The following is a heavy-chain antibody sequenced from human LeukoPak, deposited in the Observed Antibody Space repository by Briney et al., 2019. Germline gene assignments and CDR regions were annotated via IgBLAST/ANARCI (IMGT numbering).Heavy chain of an antibody. CDR1: GFTFSSYA. V-gene: IGHV3-30-3*01. CDR3: AVLQKYSGSSTFDY. D-gene: IGHD1-26*01. CDR2: ISYDGSNK. J-gene: IGHJ4*02. Sequence: QPGGSLRLSCAASGFTFSSYAMHWVRQAPGKGLEWVAVISYDGSNKYYADSVRGRFTISRDNSKNTLYLQMNSLRAEDTAVYYCAVLQKYSGSSTFDYWGQGTLVTVSS.